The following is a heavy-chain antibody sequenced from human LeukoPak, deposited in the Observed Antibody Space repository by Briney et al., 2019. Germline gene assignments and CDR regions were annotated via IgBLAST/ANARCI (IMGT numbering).Heavy chain of an antibody. CDR2: VYYNGNT. V-gene: IGHV4-39*07. J-gene: IGHJ6*03. CDR1: GGSISSGSYY. Sequence: SETLSLTCTVSGGSISSGSYYWGWIRQPPGKGLEWIASVYYNGNTYYNPPLKSRVTISIDTSKKQFSLKLRSVTAADTAVYYCARTYGSGNKYYFYMDVWGKGTTVTVSS. D-gene: IGHD3-10*01. CDR3: ARTYGSGNKYYFYMDV.